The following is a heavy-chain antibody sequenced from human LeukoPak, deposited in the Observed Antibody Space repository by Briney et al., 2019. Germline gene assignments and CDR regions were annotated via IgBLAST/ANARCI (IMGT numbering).Heavy chain of an antibody. Sequence: SETLSPTCTVSGGSISSGDYYWSWIRQPPGKGLEWIGYIYYSGSTYYNPSLKSRVTISVDTSKNQFSLKLSSVTAADTAVYYCARERESNLTGYYPSYFDYWGQGTLVTVSS. CDR2: IYYSGST. V-gene: IGHV4-30-4*01. J-gene: IGHJ4*02. D-gene: IGHD3-9*01. CDR3: ARERESNLTGYYPSYFDY. CDR1: GGSISSGDYY.